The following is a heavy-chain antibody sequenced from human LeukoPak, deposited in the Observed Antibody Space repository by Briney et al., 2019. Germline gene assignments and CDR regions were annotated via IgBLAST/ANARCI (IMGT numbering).Heavy chain of an antibody. Sequence: SETLSLTCAVYGGSFSGYYWSWIRQPPGKGLEWIGEINHSGSTNYNPSLKSRVTISVETSKNQFSLNLSSVTAADTAVYYCARGGIALAGFDIRGQGTMVTVSS. CDR2: INHSGST. J-gene: IGHJ3*02. CDR1: GGSFSGYY. CDR3: ARGGIALAGFDI. D-gene: IGHD6-13*01. V-gene: IGHV4-34*01.